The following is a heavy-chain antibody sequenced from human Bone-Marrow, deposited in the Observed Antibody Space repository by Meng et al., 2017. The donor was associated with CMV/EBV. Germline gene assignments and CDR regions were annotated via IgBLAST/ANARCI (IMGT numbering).Heavy chain of an antibody. J-gene: IGHJ6*02. CDR2: ISAYNGNT. Sequence: ASVKVSCKASGGTFSSYAISWVRQAPGQGLEWMGWISAYNGNTNYAQKLQGRVTMTTDTSTSTAYMELRSLRSDDTAVYYCARDWRPGSSTRVYGMDVWGQGTTVTVSS. CDR1: GGTFSSYA. V-gene: IGHV1-18*01. D-gene: IGHD2-2*01. CDR3: ARDWRPGSSTRVYGMDV.